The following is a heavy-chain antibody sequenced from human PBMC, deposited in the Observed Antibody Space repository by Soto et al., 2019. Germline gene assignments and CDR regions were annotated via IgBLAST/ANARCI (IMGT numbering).Heavy chain of an antibody. V-gene: IGHV3-23*01. D-gene: IGHD4-17*01. CDR1: GFTFSNYA. J-gene: IGHJ5*01. CDR2: ISGSGGST. Sequence: EVQLLESGGGLVQPGESLRLSCAASGFTFSNYAMSWVRQAPGKGLEWVSAISGSGGSTYYADSVKGRFTIARDNSKNTLYMQMNGLRPEDTAVYYCAKDLSRWPHYAFDSWGQGTLVTVSS. CDR3: AKDLSRWPHYAFDS.